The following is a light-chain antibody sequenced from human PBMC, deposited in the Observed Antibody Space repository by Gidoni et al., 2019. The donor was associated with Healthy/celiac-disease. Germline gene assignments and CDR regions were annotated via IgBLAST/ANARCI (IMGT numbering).Light chain of an antibody. V-gene: IGKV1-27*01. Sequence: IQMTQSPSSLSASVGDRVTITCRASQGISNYLAWYQQKPGKVPKLLIYAASTLQSGVPSRFSGSGSGTDFTLTISSLQPEDVATYYCQKYNSAPRCRFGQGTKLEIK. CDR1: QGISNY. CDR2: AAS. CDR3: QKYNSAPRCR. J-gene: IGKJ2*04.